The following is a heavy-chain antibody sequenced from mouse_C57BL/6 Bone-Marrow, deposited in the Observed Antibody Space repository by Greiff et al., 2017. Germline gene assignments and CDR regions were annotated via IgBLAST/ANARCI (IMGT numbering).Heavy chain of an antibody. CDR3: TRLGRKGFAY. D-gene: IGHD4-1*01. CDR1: GFTFSDAW. J-gene: IGHJ3*01. Sequence: EVQLVESGGGLVQPGGSMKLSCAASGFTFSDAWMDWVRQSPEKGLEWVAEIRNKANNHATYYAGSVKGRFTISSDDSKSSVYLQMNSLRAEDTGIYYCTRLGRKGFAYWGQGTLVTVSA. CDR2: IRNKANNHAT. V-gene: IGHV6-6*01.